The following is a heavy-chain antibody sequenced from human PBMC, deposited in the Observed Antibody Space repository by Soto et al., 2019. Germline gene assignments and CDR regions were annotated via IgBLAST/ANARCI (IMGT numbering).Heavy chain of an antibody. J-gene: IGHJ2*01. CDR3: GRLVVVVTSWYFDL. CDR2: LSYSGGA. CDR1: GGSISSSSYS. Sequence: QLQLQESGPGLVKPSETLSLTCSVSGGSISSSSYSWGWIRQTPGKGLEWIGSLSYSGGAYYNPPLKSRVTISVDTSKNQFSLKLSSVTAADTAVYYCGRLVVVVTSWYFDLWGRGTLVTVSS. V-gene: IGHV4-39*01. D-gene: IGHD2-21*02.